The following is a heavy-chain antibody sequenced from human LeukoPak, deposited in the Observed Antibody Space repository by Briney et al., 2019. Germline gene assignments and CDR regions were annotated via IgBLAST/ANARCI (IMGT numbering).Heavy chain of an antibody. CDR1: GFTFSSYG. V-gene: IGHV3-30*18. Sequence: GGSLRLSCAASGFTFSSYGMHWVRRAPGKGLEWVAVISYDGSNKYYADSVKGRFTISRDNSKNTLYLQMNSLRAEDTAVYYCAKGGVVAATGLNRWGQGTLVTVSS. CDR2: ISYDGSNK. J-gene: IGHJ4*02. D-gene: IGHD2-15*01. CDR3: AKGGVVAATGLNR.